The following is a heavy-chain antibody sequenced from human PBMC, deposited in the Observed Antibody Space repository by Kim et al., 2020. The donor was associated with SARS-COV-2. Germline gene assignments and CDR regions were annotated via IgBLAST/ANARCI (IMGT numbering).Heavy chain of an antibody. J-gene: IGHJ4*02. CDR2: IYYSGST. Sequence: SETLSLTCTVSGGSISSYYWSWIRQPPGKGLEWIGYIYYSGSTNYNPSLKSRVTISVDTSKNQFSLKLSSVTAADTAVYYCARVVRSAMDYWGQGTLVTVSS. D-gene: IGHD5-18*01. V-gene: IGHV4-59*01. CDR1: GGSISSYY. CDR3: ARVVRSAMDY.